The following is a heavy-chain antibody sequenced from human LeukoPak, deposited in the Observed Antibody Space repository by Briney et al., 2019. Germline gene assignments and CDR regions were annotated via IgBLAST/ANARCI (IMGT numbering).Heavy chain of an antibody. J-gene: IGHJ5*02. CDR3: ASEITMVRSHNWFDP. CDR1: GGSSSSGDYY. CDR2: IYYSGST. D-gene: IGHD3-10*01. Sequence: SQTLSLTCTVSGGSSSSGDYYWSWIRQPAGKGLEWIGYIYYSGSTYYNPSLKSRVTISVDTSKNQFSLKLSSVTAADTAVYYCASEITMVRSHNWFDPWGQGTLVTVSS. V-gene: IGHV4-30-4*01.